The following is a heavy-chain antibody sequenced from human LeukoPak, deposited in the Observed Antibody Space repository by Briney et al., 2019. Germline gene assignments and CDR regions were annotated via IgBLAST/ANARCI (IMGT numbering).Heavy chain of an antibody. J-gene: IGHJ4*02. CDR1: GFAFSNYW. Sequence: SGGSLRLSCAAFGFAFSNYWMNWVRQAPGKGLEWVAIIRQDGGEKLYVDSVKGRFTISRDNAKNSLYLQMNSLRAEDTAVYYCVAGSGWLPDYWGQGTQVTVSS. D-gene: IGHD6-19*01. CDR3: VAGSGWLPDY. V-gene: IGHV3-7*01. CDR2: IRQDGGEK.